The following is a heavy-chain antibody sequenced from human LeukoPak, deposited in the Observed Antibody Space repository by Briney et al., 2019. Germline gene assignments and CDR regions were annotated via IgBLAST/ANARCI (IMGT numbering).Heavy chain of an antibody. CDR1: GASISSYY. CDR2: IYTSGST. D-gene: IGHD2-8*01. Sequence: SETLPLTCTVSGASISSYYLSWIRQPAGKGLEWIGRIYTSGSTNYNPSLKSRVTLSVDTSKNQFSLKLRSVTAADTAVYYCARDYGGWRFDYWGQGTLVTVSS. CDR3: ARDYGGWRFDY. V-gene: IGHV4-4*07. J-gene: IGHJ4*02.